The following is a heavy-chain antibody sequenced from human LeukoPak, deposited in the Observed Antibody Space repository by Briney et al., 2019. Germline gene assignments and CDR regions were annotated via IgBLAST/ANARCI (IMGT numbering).Heavy chain of an antibody. CDR3: ARDTGPKAGSYFDY. V-gene: IGHV1-69*06. CDR2: IIPIFGTA. J-gene: IGHJ4*02. D-gene: IGHD3-10*01. CDR1: GGTFSSYA. Sequence: GASVKVSCKASGGTFSSYAISWVRQAPGQGLEWMGGIIPIFGTANYAQKFQGRVTITADKSTSTAYMELSSLRSEDTAVYYCARDTGPKAGSYFDYWGQGTLVTVSS.